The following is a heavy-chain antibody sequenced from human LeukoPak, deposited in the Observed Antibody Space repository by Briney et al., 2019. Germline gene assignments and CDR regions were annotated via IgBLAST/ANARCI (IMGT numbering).Heavy chain of an antibody. CDR1: GFTFSSYG. D-gene: IGHD6-13*01. Sequence: GGSLRLSCAASGFTFSSYGMSWVRQAPGKGLEWVAVISYDGSNKYYADSVKGRFTISRDNSKNTLYLQMNSLRAEDTAVYYCARVESWSGIAAALDYWGQGTLVTVSS. J-gene: IGHJ4*02. CDR3: ARVESWSGIAAALDY. V-gene: IGHV3-30*03. CDR2: ISYDGSNK.